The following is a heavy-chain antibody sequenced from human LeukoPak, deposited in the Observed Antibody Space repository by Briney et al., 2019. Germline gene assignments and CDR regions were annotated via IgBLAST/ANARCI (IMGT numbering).Heavy chain of an antibody. Sequence: GGSLRLSCAASGFTFSSYEMNWVRQAPGKGLEWVSSISSSSSYIYYADSVKGRFTISRDNAKNSLYLQMNSLRAEDTAVYYCARGARLERKVSAFDIWGQGTMVTVSS. CDR2: ISSSSSYI. CDR1: GFTFSSYE. D-gene: IGHD1-1*01. CDR3: ARGARLERKVSAFDI. V-gene: IGHV3-21*01. J-gene: IGHJ3*02.